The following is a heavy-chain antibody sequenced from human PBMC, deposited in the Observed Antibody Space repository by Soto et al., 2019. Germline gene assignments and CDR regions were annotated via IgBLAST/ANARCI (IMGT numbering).Heavy chain of an antibody. Sequence: ASVKVSCKASGYTFTGYYIPWVRQAPGQGLEWMGWINPNSGDTNCAQKFQGWVTMTSDTSTYTVYMELSSLRSEDTAVYYCARDRPIDRRVTPTVAGWGNAFGIWGQGTMVTVSS. CDR2: INPNSGDT. D-gene: IGHD6-19*01. CDR3: ARDRPIDRRVTPTVAGWGNAFGI. J-gene: IGHJ3*02. V-gene: IGHV1-2*04. CDR1: GYTFTGYY.